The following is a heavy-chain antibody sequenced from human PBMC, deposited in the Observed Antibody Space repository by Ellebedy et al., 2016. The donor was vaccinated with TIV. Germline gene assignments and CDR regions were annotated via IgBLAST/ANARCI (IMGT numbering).Heavy chain of an antibody. CDR2: ISSDGSDT. Sequence: GESLKISCAASGFSISSHRMQWVRQAAGKGLVWVSHISSDGSDTSYADSVKGRFIISRDNAENTLDLQMSSLRAEDTALYYCARHSGGHGFDIWGQGTMVTVSP. V-gene: IGHV3-74*01. CDR3: ARHSGGHGFDI. D-gene: IGHD2-21*01. CDR1: GFSISSHR. J-gene: IGHJ3*02.